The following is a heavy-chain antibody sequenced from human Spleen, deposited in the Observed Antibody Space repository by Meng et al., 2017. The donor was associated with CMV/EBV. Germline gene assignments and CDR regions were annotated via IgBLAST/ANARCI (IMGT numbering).Heavy chain of an antibody. V-gene: IGHV3-53*01. Sequence: GESLKISCVPSGFTVTMHDMSWVRQAPGKGLEWISLTYSDGRTSYADSVKGRFSISRDSSKSTLSLQMNDLRDEDTAIYYCVRDLPPDYWGQGTLVTVSS. J-gene: IGHJ4*02. CDR2: TYSDGRT. CDR3: VRDLPPDY. CDR1: GFTVTMHD.